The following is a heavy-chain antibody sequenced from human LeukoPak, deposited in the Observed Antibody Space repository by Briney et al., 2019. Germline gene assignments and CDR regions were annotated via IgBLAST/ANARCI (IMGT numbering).Heavy chain of an antibody. CDR3: ARGRDCSSTSCYLADWFDP. CDR2: INPNSGGT. Sequence: ASVKVSCKASGYTFTGYYIHWVRQAPGQGLEWMGWINPNSGGTNYAQKFQGRVTMTRDTSISTAYMELSRLRSDDTAVYYRARGRDCSSTSCYLADWFDPWGQGTLVTVSS. J-gene: IGHJ5*02. CDR1: GYTFTGYY. V-gene: IGHV1-2*02. D-gene: IGHD2-2*01.